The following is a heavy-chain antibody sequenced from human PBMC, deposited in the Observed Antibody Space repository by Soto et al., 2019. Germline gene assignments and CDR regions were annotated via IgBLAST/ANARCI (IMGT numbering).Heavy chain of an antibody. CDR1: GGTFSSYA. V-gene: IGHV1-69*13. Sequence: ASVKVSCKASGGTFSSYAISWVRQAPGQGPEWMGGIIPIFGTANYAQKFQGRVTITADESTSTAYMELSSLRSEDTAVYYCARDKGEVVPAARNTNYYYYGMDAWGQGTTVTVSS. J-gene: IGHJ6*02. CDR2: IIPIFGTA. D-gene: IGHD2-2*01. CDR3: ARDKGEVVPAARNTNYYYYGMDA.